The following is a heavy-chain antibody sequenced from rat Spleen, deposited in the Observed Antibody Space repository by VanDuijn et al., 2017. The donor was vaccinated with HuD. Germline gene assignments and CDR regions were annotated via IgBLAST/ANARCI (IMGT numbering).Heavy chain of an antibody. CDR3: ARHNSGYGVMDA. CDR2: IIYDGSFT. J-gene: IGHJ4*01. CDR1: GFTFSDYY. V-gene: IGHV5-7*01. D-gene: IGHD4-3*01. Sequence: EVQLVESGGGLVQPGRSLKLSCAASGFTFSDYYMAWVRQDPKKGLEWVATIIYDGSFTYYRDSVKGRFTVSRKNTTSTLYLQTDSLRSEETATYYCARHNSGYGVMDAWGQVASVTVSS.